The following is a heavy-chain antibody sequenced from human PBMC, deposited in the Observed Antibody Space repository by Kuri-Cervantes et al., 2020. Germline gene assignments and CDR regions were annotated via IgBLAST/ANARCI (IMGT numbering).Heavy chain of an antibody. V-gene: IGHV1-2*04. Sequence: ASVKVSCKASGYTFTGYYMHWVRQAPGRGLEWMGWINPNSGGTNYAQKFQGWVTMTRDTSTSTAYMELSRLRSEDTAVYYCAKLYGDYGTDAFDIWGQGTMVTVSS. CDR3: AKLYGDYGTDAFDI. D-gene: IGHD4-17*01. CDR1: GYTFTGYY. CDR2: INPNSGGT. J-gene: IGHJ3*02.